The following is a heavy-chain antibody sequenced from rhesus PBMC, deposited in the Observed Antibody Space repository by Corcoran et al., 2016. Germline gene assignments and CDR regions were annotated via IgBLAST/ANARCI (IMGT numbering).Heavy chain of an antibody. CDR2: IYWDVEK. Sequence: QVTLKESGPALVKPTQTLTLTCTFSGFSLSTSVMGVGWIRLPPGKALEWLASIYWDVEKYYSISMNNRLTMSKDTSKNQVGLTMTNMDPVDTATYYCARVRIVGATKEWDSWGQGVVVTVSS. J-gene: IGHJ6*01. V-gene: IGHV2S1*01. CDR3: ARVRIVGATKEWDS. CDR1: GFSLSTSVMG. D-gene: IGHD1-44*02.